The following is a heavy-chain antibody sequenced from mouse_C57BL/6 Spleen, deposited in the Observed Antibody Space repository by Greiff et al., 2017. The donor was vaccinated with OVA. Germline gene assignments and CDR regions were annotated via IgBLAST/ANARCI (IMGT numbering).Heavy chain of an antibody. CDR1: GYTFTSYW. CDR3: ARDDYYGSSSRYFDV. J-gene: IGHJ1*03. D-gene: IGHD1-1*01. V-gene: IGHV1-52*01. Sequence: VQLQQPGAELVRPGSSVKLSCKASGYTFTSYWMHWVKQRPIQGLEWIGNIDPSDSETHYNQKIKDKATLTVDKSSSTAYMQLSSLTSEDSAVYYCARDDYYGSSSRYFDVWGTGTTVTVSS. CDR2: IDPSDSET.